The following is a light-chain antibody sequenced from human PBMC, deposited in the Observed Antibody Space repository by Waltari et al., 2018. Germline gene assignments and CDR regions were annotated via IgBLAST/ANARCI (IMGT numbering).Light chain of an antibody. CDR1: SSHNEIND. Sequence: QSVLTQPPSTSGTPGQRVTISCSGSSSHNEINDVSWYQHPPGTTPKLLIYKNNQRPSGVPDRFSGSKSGTSASLAISGLRSEDEADYYCATWDASLGVLFGGGTKLTVL. CDR2: KNN. V-gene: IGLV1-47*01. CDR3: ATWDASLGVL. J-gene: IGLJ2*01.